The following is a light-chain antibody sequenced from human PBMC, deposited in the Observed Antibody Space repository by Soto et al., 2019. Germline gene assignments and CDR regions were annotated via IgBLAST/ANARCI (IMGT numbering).Light chain of an antibody. CDR1: SSDVGGYNY. J-gene: IGLJ1*01. CDR2: EVS. CDR3: SSYAGSNNF. Sequence: QSALTQPPSASGSPGQSVTISCTGTSSDVGGYNYVSWYQQHPGKASKLMIYEVSKRPSGVPDRFSGSKSGNTASLTVSGLQAEDEADYYCSSYAGSNNFFGTGTKVTVL. V-gene: IGLV2-8*01.